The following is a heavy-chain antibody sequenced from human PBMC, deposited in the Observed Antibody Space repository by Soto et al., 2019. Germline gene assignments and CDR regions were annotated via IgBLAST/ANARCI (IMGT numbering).Heavy chain of an antibody. Sequence: QVQLQESGPGLVKPSETLSLTCTVSGGSVSSHHWTWIRQPPGKGLEWIGDYSDSTSYSPSLKSRSPISPATSRNQFSLTLSSVTATDTAVYYCATYRRGEGGRGYWGQGTLVTVSS. CDR1: GGSVSSHH. J-gene: IGHJ4*02. D-gene: IGHD3-16*01. V-gene: IGHV4-59*08. CDR2: DYSDST. CDR3: ATYRRGEGGRGY.